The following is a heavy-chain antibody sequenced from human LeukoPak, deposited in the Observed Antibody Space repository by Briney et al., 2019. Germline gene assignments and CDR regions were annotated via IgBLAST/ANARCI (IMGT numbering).Heavy chain of an antibody. CDR2: ISSSSSYI. V-gene: IGHV3-21*01. Sequence: GGSLRLSCAASGFTFSTYWMYWVRQAPGKGLEWVSSISSSSSYIYYADSVKGRFTISRDNAKNSLYLQMNSLRAEDTAVYYCARVSYGAYGDYFDYWGQGTLVTVSS. CDR3: ARVSYGAYGDYFDY. D-gene: IGHD4-17*01. CDR1: GFTFSTYW. J-gene: IGHJ4*02.